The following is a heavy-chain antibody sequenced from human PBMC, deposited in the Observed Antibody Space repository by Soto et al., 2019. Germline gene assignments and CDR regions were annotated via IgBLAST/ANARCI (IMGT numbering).Heavy chain of an antibody. Sequence: ETLPLACSGAGGASSSYYWSWLRQPPGKGLEWIGYIYYSGSTNYNPSLKSRVTISVDTSKNQFSLKLSSVTAADTAVYYCARFRHSGYDFAAFDICGQGTMVT. V-gene: IGHV4-59*01. CDR3: ARFRHSGYDFAAFDI. D-gene: IGHD5-12*01. CDR1: GGASSSYY. J-gene: IGHJ3*02. CDR2: IYYSGST.